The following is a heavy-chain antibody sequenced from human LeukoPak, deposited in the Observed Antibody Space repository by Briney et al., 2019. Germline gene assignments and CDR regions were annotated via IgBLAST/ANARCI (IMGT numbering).Heavy chain of an antibody. CDR1: GFTFSSYS. CDR2: ISSSSSYI. D-gene: IGHD1-26*01. V-gene: IGHV3-21*04. CDR3: AQSTGWYSKSRYSVL. J-gene: IGHJ4*02. Sequence: GGSLRLSCAASGFTFSSYSMNWVRQAPGKGLEWVSSISSSSSYIYYADSVKGRFTISRDNAKNSLYLQMNSLRAEDTAVYYCAQSTGWYSKSRYSVLWGQGTLVIVSS.